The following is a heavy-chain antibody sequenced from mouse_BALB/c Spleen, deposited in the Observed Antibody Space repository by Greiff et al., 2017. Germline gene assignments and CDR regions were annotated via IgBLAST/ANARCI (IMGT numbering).Heavy chain of an antibody. CDR3: TRSRYYYAMDY. Sequence: QVQLQQPGAELVKPGASVKLSCKASGYTFTSYYMYWVKQRPGQGLEWIGEINPSNGGTNFNEKFKSKATLTVDKSSSTAYMQLSSLTSEDSAVYYCTRSRYYYAMDYWGQGTSVTVSS. CDR1: GYTFTSYY. J-gene: IGHJ4*01. V-gene: IGHV1S81*02. D-gene: IGHD2-14*01. CDR2: INPSNGGT.